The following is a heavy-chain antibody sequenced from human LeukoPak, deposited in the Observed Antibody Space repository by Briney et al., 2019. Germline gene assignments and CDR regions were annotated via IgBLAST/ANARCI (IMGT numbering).Heavy chain of an antibody. V-gene: IGHV3-74*03. CDR2: INSDGYSI. J-gene: IGHJ5*01. Sequence: GGSLRLSCAASRFTFSGYWMHWVRQAPGKGLVWVSRINSDGYSITYADSVKGRFTISRDNAKNTLYLQMNSLIAEDTAVYFCTRAGYSSGFDSWGQGTLVTVSP. D-gene: IGHD6-19*01. CDR3: TRAGYSSGFDS. CDR1: RFTFSGYW.